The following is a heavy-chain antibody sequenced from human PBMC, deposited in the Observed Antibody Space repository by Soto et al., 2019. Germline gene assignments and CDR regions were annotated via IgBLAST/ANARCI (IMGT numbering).Heavy chain of an antibody. Sequence: QLQLQESGPGLVKPSETLSLTCTVSGGSISSSSYYWGWIRQPPGKGLEWIGSIYYSGSTYYNPSLKSRVTISVDTSKIQFSLKLSSVTAADTAVYYCARRVAAAGTLYFDYWGQGTLVTVSS. CDR2: IYYSGST. CDR3: ARRVAAAGTLYFDY. CDR1: GGSISSSSYY. D-gene: IGHD6-13*01. V-gene: IGHV4-39*01. J-gene: IGHJ4*02.